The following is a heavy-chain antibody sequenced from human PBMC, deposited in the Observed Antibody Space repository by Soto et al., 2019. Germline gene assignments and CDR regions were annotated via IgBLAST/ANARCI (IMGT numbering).Heavy chain of an antibody. V-gene: IGHV3-48*02. Sequence: GGPQRLPWAASWCTFRIYSIDWVRQAPGKGLEWVSYISTSSTIYYADSVKGRFTISRDNAKNSLYLQMNSLRDEDTAVYYCARSAEYDSSGYYYLNWFDPWGQGTLVTVSS. D-gene: IGHD3-22*01. J-gene: IGHJ5*02. CDR2: ISTSSTI. CDR3: ARSAEYDSSGYYYLNWFDP. CDR1: WCTFRIYS.